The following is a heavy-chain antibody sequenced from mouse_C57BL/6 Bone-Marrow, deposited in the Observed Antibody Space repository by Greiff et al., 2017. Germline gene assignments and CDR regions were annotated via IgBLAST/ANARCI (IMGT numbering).Heavy chain of an antibody. CDR3: ARMRQLRFAY. CDR1: GFTFSSYG. D-gene: IGHD3-2*01. CDR2: ISSGGSYT. J-gene: IGHJ3*01. Sequence: EVKLVESGGDLVKPGGSLKLSCAASGFTFSSYGMSWVRQTPDKRLEWVATISSGGSYTYYPDSVKGRFTISRDNAKNTLYLQMSSLKSEDTAMYYCARMRQLRFAYWGQGTLVTVSA. V-gene: IGHV5-6*01.